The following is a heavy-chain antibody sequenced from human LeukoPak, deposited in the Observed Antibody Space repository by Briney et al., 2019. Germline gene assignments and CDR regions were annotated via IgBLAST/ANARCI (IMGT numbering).Heavy chain of an antibody. CDR2: VSGSGGST. J-gene: IGHJ4*02. Sequence: GGSLRLSCAASGFTFDSYAMNWVRQAPGKGLEWVSTVSGSGGSTYYADDSVKGRFTISRDNYKNTLYLQINSLRAEDSAVYYCAKDRQGSYFDHWGQGTLVTVSS. V-gene: IGHV3-23*01. CDR1: GFTFDSYA. CDR3: AKDRQGSYFDH. D-gene: IGHD6-6*01.